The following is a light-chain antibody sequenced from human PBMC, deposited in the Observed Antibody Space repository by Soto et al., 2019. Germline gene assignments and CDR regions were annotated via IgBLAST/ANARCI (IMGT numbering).Light chain of an antibody. CDR3: SSYAGSSNV. CDR1: SSDVGGYNY. CDR2: EVN. V-gene: IGLV2-8*01. Sequence: QSALTQPPSASESPGQSVAISCTGTSSDVGGYNYVSWYQQHPGKAPKLMIYEVNKRPSGVPDRFSGSKSGNTASLTVSGLQAGDEADYYCSSYAGSSNVFGTGTKVTVL. J-gene: IGLJ1*01.